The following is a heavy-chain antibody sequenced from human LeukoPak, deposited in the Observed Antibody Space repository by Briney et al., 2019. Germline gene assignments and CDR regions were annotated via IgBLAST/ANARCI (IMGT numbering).Heavy chain of an antibody. CDR2: IYTSGST. Sequence: SETLSLTCTVSGGSISSYYWSWIRQPAGKGLEWIGRIYTSGSTNYNPSLKSRVTMSVDTSKNQFSLKLSSVTAADTAVYYCAREGPPARSGYLGARDAFDIWGQGTMVTVSS. CDR1: GGSISSYY. D-gene: IGHD3-22*01. J-gene: IGHJ3*02. CDR3: AREGPPARSGYLGARDAFDI. V-gene: IGHV4-4*07.